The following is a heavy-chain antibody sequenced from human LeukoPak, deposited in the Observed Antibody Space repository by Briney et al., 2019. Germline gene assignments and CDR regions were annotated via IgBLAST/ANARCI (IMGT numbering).Heavy chain of an antibody. J-gene: IGHJ4*02. CDR1: GFAFTYG. V-gene: IGHV3-23*01. CDR2: ISGSGDAT. Sequence: GGSLRLSCVASGFAFTYGMNWVRQAPGKGLEWVSTISGSGDATYYANSVKGRFTISRDNSKNTLYLQMNSLRAEDTAVYYCAKGGALKWEVVDYWGQGTLVTVSS. CDR3: AKGGALKWEVVDY. D-gene: IGHD1-26*01.